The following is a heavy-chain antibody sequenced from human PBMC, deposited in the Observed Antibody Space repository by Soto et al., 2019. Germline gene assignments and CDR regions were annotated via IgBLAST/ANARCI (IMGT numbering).Heavy chain of an antibody. CDR3: VRDGSKTLRDCFDP. D-gene: IGHD4-17*01. J-gene: IGHJ5*02. CDR1: GGYMSKFY. Sequence: PSETLSLTCSVSGGYMSKFYWSWIRKTAGKGLEWMGRVYATGTSDYNPSLRSRIAMSVDISKKTFSLRLRSVTAADTGVYYCVRDGSKTLRDCFDPWGQGILVTVSS. V-gene: IGHV4-4*07. CDR2: VYATGTS.